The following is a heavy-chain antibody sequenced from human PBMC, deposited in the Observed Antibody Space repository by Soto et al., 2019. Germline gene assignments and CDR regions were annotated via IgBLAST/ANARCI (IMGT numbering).Heavy chain of an antibody. CDR1: GGSISSSDYN. CDR3: VSQRTSVLTQAYFDY. J-gene: IGHJ4*02. CDR2: IYYRGST. V-gene: IGHV4-39*01. D-gene: IGHD2-8*01. Sequence: PSETLSLTCTVSGGSISSSDYNWCWIRQPPGKGLEWIGCIYYRGSTYYNPSLKSRVTISVDTSKNQFSLKLTSVTASDTAVYYCVSQRTSVLTQAYFDYWGPGALVTVSS.